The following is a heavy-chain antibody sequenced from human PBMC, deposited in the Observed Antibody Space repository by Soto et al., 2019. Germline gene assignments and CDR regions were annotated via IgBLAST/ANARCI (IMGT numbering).Heavy chain of an antibody. D-gene: IGHD3-3*01. CDR3: AKDNFDGRGFLEGGGAFDI. CDR1: GFTFDAYA. CDR2: ISWNSGNI. Sequence: GGSLRLSCAASGFTFDAYAMHWVRQAPGKGLEWVSGISWNSGNIGYVDSVKGRFTISRDNAKNSLYLQMNSLRVEDTALYFCAKDNFDGRGFLEGGGAFDIWGQGTMVTVSS. V-gene: IGHV3-9*01. J-gene: IGHJ3*02.